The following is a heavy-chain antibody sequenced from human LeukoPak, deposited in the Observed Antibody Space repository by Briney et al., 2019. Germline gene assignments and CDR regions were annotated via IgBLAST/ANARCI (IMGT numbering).Heavy chain of an antibody. CDR3: ARRDIVVVPASILGAFDI. Sequence: GGSLRLSCAASGFTFDDYGMSWVRQAPGKGLEWVSGINWNGGSTVYADSVKGRFTISRDNAKNSLYLQMNSLRAEDTALYYCARRDIVVVPASILGAFDIWGQGTMVTVSS. J-gene: IGHJ3*02. V-gene: IGHV3-20*04. D-gene: IGHD2-2*02. CDR2: INWNGGST. CDR1: GFTFDDYG.